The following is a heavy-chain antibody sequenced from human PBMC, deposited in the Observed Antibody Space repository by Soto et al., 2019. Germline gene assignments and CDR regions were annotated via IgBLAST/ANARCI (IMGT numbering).Heavy chain of an antibody. D-gene: IGHD3-3*01. J-gene: IGHJ4*01. CDR2: IIPIFGTA. V-gene: IGHV1-69*13. CDR1: VGTFSSYA. Sequence: ASVKVSCKASVGTFSSYAFSSVRQAPGQGLEWMGGIIPIFGTANYAQKFQGRVTITADESTSTAHMELSSLRSEDTAVYYCARLITIFGVFPRHVDDYWGQ. CDR3: ARLITIFGVFPRHVDDY.